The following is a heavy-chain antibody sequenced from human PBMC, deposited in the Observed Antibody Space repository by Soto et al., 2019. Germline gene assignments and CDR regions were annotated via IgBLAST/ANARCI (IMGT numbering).Heavy chain of an antibody. CDR1: GYTFTSYG. CDR3: ARVEACGDYVSGEWYFDL. V-gene: IGHV1-18*01. J-gene: IGHJ2*01. Sequence: QVQLVQSGGEVKKPGASVKVSCKASGYTFTSYGISWVRQAPGQGLEWMGWISAYNGNTRYAQKLQGRVTMTTDTAKSTDYMVRRSLTSDDTVEYHGARVEACGDYVSGEWYFDLWGRGTLVTVSS. D-gene: IGHD4-17*01. CDR2: ISAYNGNT.